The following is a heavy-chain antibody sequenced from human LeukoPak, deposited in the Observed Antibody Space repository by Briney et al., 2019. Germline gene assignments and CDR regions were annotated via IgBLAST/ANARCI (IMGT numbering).Heavy chain of an antibody. CDR2: MNPNSGNT. D-gene: IGHD5-24*01. CDR1: GYTFTSYD. V-gene: IGHV1-8*01. CDR3: ARGIRRVWETAPGY. Sequence: ASVKVSCKASGYTFTSYDINWVRQATGQGLEWMGWMNPNSGNTGYAQKFQGRVTMTRNTSISTAYMELSSLRSEDTAVYYCARGIRRVWETAPGYWGQGTLVTVSS. J-gene: IGHJ4*02.